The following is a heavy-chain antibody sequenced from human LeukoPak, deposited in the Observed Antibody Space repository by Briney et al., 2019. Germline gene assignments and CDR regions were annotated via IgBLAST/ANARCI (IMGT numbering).Heavy chain of an antibody. Sequence: GGSLRLSCAASGFTFSSYWMHWVRQAPGKGLVWVSRINSDGSSTSYADSVKGRFTISRDNAKNTLYLQMNSLRPEDTAVYYCATSVGATLFYYYYMDVWGKGTTVIVSS. V-gene: IGHV3-74*01. D-gene: IGHD1-26*01. CDR3: ATSVGATLFYYYYMDV. CDR1: GFTFSSYW. J-gene: IGHJ6*03. CDR2: INSDGSST.